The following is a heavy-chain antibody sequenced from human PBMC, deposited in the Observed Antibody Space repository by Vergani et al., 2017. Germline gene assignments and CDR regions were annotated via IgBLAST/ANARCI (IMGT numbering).Heavy chain of an antibody. CDR1: GGTFSSYA. V-gene: IGHV1-69*09. CDR3: ARTVAGLGVWFAP. J-gene: IGHJ5*02. CDR2: IIPILNIT. Sequence: QVQLVQSGAEVKKPGSSVKVSCKASGGTFSSYAISWVRQAPGQGLEWMGRIIPILNITFYAQKFQGRVAISADKSTSTAYIVLSRLISEDTAVYYCARTVAGLGVWFAPWGQGSLVTVSS. D-gene: IGHD6-19*01.